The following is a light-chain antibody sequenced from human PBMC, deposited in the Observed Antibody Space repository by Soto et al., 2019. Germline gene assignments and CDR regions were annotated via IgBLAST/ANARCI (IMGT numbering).Light chain of an antibody. CDR3: SSYTSSSTRVV. Sequence: QSVLTQPASVSGSPGQSITISCTGTSSDVGGYNYVSWYQQLPGKAPKLMIYEVSYRPSGVSNRFSASKSGNTASLTISGLQAEDEADYYCSSYTSSSTRVVFGGGTKVTVL. CDR2: EVS. V-gene: IGLV2-14*01. J-gene: IGLJ2*01. CDR1: SSDVGGYNY.